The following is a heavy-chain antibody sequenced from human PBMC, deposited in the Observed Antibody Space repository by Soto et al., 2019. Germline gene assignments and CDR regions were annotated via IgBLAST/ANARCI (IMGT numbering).Heavy chain of an antibody. Sequence: QVQLVQSGAEVNKPGSSVKVSCKASGGTFSSYSINWVRQAPGQGLEWMGEIIPIFGTANYAQKFQDRVTITADASTNTAYMELSSLGSDDTAVYYCARNVGRHSGGIDYWGHGALVTGSS. J-gene: IGHJ4*01. V-gene: IGHV1-69*01. D-gene: IGHD1-26*01. CDR1: GGTFSSYS. CDR2: IIPIFGTA. CDR3: ARNVGRHSGGIDY.